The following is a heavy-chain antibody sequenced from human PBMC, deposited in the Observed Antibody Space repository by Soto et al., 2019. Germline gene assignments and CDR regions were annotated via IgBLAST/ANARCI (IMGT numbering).Heavy chain of an antibody. V-gene: IGHV4-61*01. Sequence: PSETLSLTCTVSGGSVSSGNYYWSWIRQPPGKGLEGIGCIDYSGSTNYNPSLKSRVTISVDTSKNQFSLKLSSLTAADTAVYYCARDLLSQQPIGRGYIYVGQGWFDPWGQGTLVTVSS. CDR2: IDYSGST. J-gene: IGHJ5*02. D-gene: IGHD5-18*01. CDR3: ARDLLSQQPIGRGYIYVGQGWFDP. CDR1: GGSVSSGNYY.